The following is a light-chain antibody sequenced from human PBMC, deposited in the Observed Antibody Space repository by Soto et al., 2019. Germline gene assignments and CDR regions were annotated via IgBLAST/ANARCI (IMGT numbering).Light chain of an antibody. CDR1: QSISSSY. CDR2: XAY. Sequence: EIVLTQSPGTLSLSPGKRATLSCRASQSISSSYXXXYXXRXXXAXXXXXYXAYSRATGSPDRFSGSGSGTEFTLTISRREPEDFAVYYCKGDGSSSGTFGHGTKV. J-gene: IGKJ1*01. V-gene: IGKV3-20*01. CDR3: KGDGSSSGT.